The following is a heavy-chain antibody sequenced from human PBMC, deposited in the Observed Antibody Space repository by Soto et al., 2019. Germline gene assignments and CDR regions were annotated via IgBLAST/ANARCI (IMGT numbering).Heavy chain of an antibody. CDR1: GYTFTSYD. V-gene: IGHV1-8*01. CDR3: ARGTTSPYCSGGSCYFDY. CDR2: MNPNSGNT. D-gene: IGHD2-15*01. J-gene: IGHJ4*02. Sequence: ASVKVSCKAPGYTFTSYDINSLRQATGQGLEWMGWMNPNSGNTGYAQKFQGRVTMTRNTSISTAYMELSSLRSEDTAVYYCARGTTSPYCSGGSCYFDYWGQGTLVPVSS.